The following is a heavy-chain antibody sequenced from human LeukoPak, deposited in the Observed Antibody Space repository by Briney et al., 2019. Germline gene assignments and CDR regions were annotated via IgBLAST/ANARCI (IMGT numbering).Heavy chain of an antibody. D-gene: IGHD6-13*01. Sequence: GRSLRLSCAASGFTFSGYSMHWVRQAPGKGLEWVAVISYDGSNKYYADSVKGRFTISRDNSKNTLYLQMNSLRAEDTAVYYCASLIAAAGISLYIWGQGTMVTVSS. CDR1: GFTFSGYS. CDR2: ISYDGSNK. V-gene: IGHV3-30-3*01. J-gene: IGHJ3*02. CDR3: ASLIAAAGISLYI.